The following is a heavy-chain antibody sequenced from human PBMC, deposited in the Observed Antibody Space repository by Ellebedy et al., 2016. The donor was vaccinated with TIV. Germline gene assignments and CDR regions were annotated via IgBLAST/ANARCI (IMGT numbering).Heavy chain of an antibody. CDR2: IYHSGST. CDR1: GYSISSGYY. D-gene: IGHD3-3*01. CDR3: ARGTPLDFPWFDP. V-gene: IGHV4-38-2*02. Sequence: SETLSLTXTVSGYSISSGYYWGWIRQPPGKGLEWIGSIYHSGSTYYNPSLKSRVTISVDTSKNQFSLKLSSVTAADTAVYYCARGTPLDFPWFDPWGQGTLVTVSS. J-gene: IGHJ5*02.